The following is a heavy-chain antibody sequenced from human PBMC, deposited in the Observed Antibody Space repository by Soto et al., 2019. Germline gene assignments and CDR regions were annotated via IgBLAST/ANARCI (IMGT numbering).Heavy chain of an antibody. V-gene: IGHV3-21*01. J-gene: IGHJ5*02. CDR2: ISSSSSYI. CDR1: GFTFSSYS. CDR3: ARDPHIAAVRGNDP. D-gene: IGHD6-13*01. Sequence: EVQLLESGGGLVQPGGSLRLSCAASGFTFSSYSMNWVRQAPGKGLEWVSSISSSSSYIYYADSVKGRFTISRDNAKNSLYLQMNSLRAEDTAVYYCARDPHIAAVRGNDPWGQGTLVTVSS.